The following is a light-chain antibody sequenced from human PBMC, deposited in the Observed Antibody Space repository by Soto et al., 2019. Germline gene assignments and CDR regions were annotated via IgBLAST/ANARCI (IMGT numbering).Light chain of an antibody. CDR1: QSINIY. J-gene: IGKJ2*01. CDR2: AAS. CDR3: QQSYNSPYT. Sequence: DIPMTQSPSSLSASVGDRVTITCRASQSINIYVNWFQHKPGKAPKLLIYAASSLSSGVPSRFSGSGSGTDFTLTIRSLQPEDFATYYCQQSYNSPYTFGQGTKLEIK. V-gene: IGKV1-39*01.